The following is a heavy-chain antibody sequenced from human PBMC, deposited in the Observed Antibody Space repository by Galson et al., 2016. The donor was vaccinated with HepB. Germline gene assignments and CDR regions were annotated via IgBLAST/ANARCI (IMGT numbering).Heavy chain of an antibody. Sequence: SETLSLTCTVSDDSINSTSCYWGWVRQPPGKGLEWIGSFYYTGHTFYNPSLKSRLTLSCDTSKKQFSLKLRSVTAADTAVYYCARHGPVTTHFFWGQGTLVTVSS. V-gene: IGHV4-39*01. CDR1: DDSINSTSCY. CDR3: ARHGPVTTHFF. CDR2: FYYTGHT. D-gene: IGHD4-17*01. J-gene: IGHJ4*02.